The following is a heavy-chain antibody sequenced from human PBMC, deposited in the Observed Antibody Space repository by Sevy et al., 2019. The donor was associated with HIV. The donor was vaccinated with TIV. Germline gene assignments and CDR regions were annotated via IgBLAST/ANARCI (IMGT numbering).Heavy chain of an antibody. V-gene: IGHV4-4*02. CDR1: GGSISSSNW. CDR3: ARGFDTPRGFDP. D-gene: IGHD3-10*01. Sequence: SETLSLTCGVSGGSISSSNWWHWVRQPPGKGLEWIGEIYRSGSTNYNPSLKSRVTISVDNSKNQFSLQLNSVTAADTAVYSCARGFDTPRGFDPWGQGTLVTVSS. J-gene: IGHJ5*02. CDR2: IYRSGST.